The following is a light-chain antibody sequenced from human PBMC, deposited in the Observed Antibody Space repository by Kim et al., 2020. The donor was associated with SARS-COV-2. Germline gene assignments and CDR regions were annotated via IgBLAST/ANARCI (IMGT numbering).Light chain of an antibody. J-gene: IGLJ2*01. V-gene: IGLV3-1*01. CDR3: QAWDSSTVVV. CDR1: KLGDKY. Sequence: VSPGKTASVTCSGDKLGDKYACWYQQKPGQSPVLVIYQDSKRPSGIPERFSGSNSGNTATLTISGTQAMDEADYYCQAWDSSTVVVFGGGTQLTVL. CDR2: QDS.